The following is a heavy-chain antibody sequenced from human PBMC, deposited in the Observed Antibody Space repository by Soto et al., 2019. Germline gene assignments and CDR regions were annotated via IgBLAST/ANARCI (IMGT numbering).Heavy chain of an antibody. V-gene: IGHV3-74*01. CDR1: GFTFSSYW. J-gene: IGHJ4*02. Sequence: EVQLVESGGGLVQPGGSLRLSCAASGFTFSSYWMHWVRQAPGKGLVWVSRINSDGSSTSYADSVKGRFTISRDNAKNTLYLQMNSLRSNDTAVYDCAVAVAVRTAIGYLGKGTLVTVSS. CDR2: INSDGSST. CDR3: AVAVAVRTAIGY. D-gene: IGHD6-19*01.